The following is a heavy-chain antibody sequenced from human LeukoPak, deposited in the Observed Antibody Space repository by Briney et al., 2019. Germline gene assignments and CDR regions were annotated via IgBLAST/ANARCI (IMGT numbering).Heavy chain of an antibody. J-gene: IGHJ4*02. D-gene: IGHD1-26*01. V-gene: IGHV3-23*01. CDR3: AKAKGSCLKWYFDY. CDR1: GFTFSSYA. CDR2: ISGSGGST. Sequence: GGSLTLSCVASGFTFSSYAMTWVRQPPGTGLDWVSGISGSGGSTYYADSVKGRFTISRDNSKNMLYLQMNSLTVGDTAEYYCAKAKGSCLKWYFDYWGQRTLVTVSS.